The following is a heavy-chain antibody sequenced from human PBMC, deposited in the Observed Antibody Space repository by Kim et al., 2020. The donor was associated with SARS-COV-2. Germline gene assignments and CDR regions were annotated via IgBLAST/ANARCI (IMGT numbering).Heavy chain of an antibody. V-gene: IGHV4-4*08. CDR2: IFSSGGT. D-gene: IGHD1-26*01. CDR3: ARTRVGAFDY. Sequence: SETLSLTCSVSDGSISGYYWSWIRQPPGKGLEWIGYIFSSGGTNYNPSLKSRVTISLHTSNNQFSLRLTSVTAADTAVYYCARTRVGAFDYWGQGTLVTVSS. CDR1: DGSISGYY. J-gene: IGHJ4*02.